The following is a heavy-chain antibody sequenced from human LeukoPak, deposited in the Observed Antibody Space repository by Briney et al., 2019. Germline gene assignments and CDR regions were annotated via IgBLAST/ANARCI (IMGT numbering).Heavy chain of an antibody. CDR3: AKDDEGAIPFDY. D-gene: IGHD1-26*01. Sequence: PGGSLRLSCAASGFTFSSYGMHWVRQAPGKGLEWVSAISGSGGSTYYADSVKGRFTISRDNSKNTLYLQMNSLRAEDTAVYYCAKDDEGAIPFDYWGQGTLVTVSS. CDR2: ISGSGGST. J-gene: IGHJ4*02. CDR1: GFTFSSYG. V-gene: IGHV3-23*01.